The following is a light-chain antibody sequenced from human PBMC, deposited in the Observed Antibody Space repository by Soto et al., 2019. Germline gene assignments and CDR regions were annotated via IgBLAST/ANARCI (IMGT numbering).Light chain of an antibody. CDR2: GAS. CDR3: QQYALWPLT. Sequence: EIVMTQSPATLSVSPGERATLSCRASQSLKTDGQPFSDYLAWYQQKPRQAPRLLIHGASIRATGVPARFSGRGSGTEFTLTISSLQSEDFAVYFCQQYALWPLTFGGGTNVEIK. CDR1: QSLKTDGQPFSDY. V-gene: IGKV3-15*01. J-gene: IGKJ4*01.